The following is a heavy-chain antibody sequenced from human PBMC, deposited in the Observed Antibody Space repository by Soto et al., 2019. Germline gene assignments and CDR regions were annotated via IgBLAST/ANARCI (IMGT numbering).Heavy chain of an antibody. J-gene: IGHJ5*02. Sequence: QVQLQESGPGLVKPSETLSLTCTVSGGSISSYYWSWIRQPPGKGLEWIGYIYYSGSTNYNPSLKSRVTISVDTSNNQFALKLSSVTAADTAGYYCARAKAPLYSSSWYGFDPWGQGTLVTVSS. V-gene: IGHV4-59*08. D-gene: IGHD6-13*01. CDR2: IYYSGST. CDR3: ARAKAPLYSSSWYGFDP. CDR1: GGSISSYY.